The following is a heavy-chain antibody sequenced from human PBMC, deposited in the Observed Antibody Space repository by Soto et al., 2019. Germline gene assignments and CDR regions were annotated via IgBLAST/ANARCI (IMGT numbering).Heavy chain of an antibody. CDR3: AREGVSSSWYYYYALDV. CDR2: IYYSGST. V-gene: IGHV4-59*01. J-gene: IGHJ6*02. D-gene: IGHD6-13*01. CDR1: GGSISSYY. Sequence: SETLSLTCTVSGGSISSYYWSWIRQPPGKGLEWIGYIYYSGSTNYSPSLKSRVTISVDTSKNQFSLNMSSVTAADTAVYYCAREGVSSSWYYYYALDVWGQGTTVTVSS.